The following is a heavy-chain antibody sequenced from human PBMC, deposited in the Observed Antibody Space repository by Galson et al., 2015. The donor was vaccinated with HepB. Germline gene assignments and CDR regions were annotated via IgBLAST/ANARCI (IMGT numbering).Heavy chain of an antibody. D-gene: IGHD3/OR15-3a*01. CDR1: GLSFKRYW. CDR3: ARDPYWTADSIYSYYYGMAI. CDR2: ISSDGSRP. J-gene: IGHJ6*02. Sequence: SLRLSCAAAGLSFKRYWMHWVRQAPGKGLAWVSRISSDGSRPSYANGVKGRFTISRDNAKNTLYLQMSGLTAEDTAVYYCARDPYWTADSIYSYYYGMAIWGQATTVAVYS. V-gene: IGHV3-74*03.